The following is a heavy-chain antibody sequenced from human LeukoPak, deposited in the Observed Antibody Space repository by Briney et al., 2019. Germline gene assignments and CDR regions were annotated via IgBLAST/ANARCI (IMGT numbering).Heavy chain of an antibody. Sequence: ASVKVSCKVSGYTLTELSMHWVRQAPGKGLEWMGGFDPEDGETIYAQKFQGRVTMTEETSTDTAYMELSSLRSEDTAVYYCATFRFGELPYASFDYWGQGTLVTVSS. CDR3: ATFRFGELPYASFDY. CDR1: GYTLTELS. D-gene: IGHD3-10*01. CDR2: FDPEDGET. V-gene: IGHV1-24*01. J-gene: IGHJ4*02.